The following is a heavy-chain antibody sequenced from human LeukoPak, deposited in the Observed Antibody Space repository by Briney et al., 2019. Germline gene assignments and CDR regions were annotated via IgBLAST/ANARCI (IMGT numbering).Heavy chain of an antibody. CDR2: IIPILGIA. Sequence: GSSVKVSCKASGGTFSSYAISWVRQAPGQGLEWMGRIIPILGIANYAQKFQGRVTITADKSTSTAYMELRSLRSDDTAVYYCARGLAYDILTGLGYWGQGTLVTVSS. D-gene: IGHD3-9*01. V-gene: IGHV1-69*04. CDR1: GGTFSSYA. J-gene: IGHJ4*02. CDR3: ARGLAYDILTGLGY.